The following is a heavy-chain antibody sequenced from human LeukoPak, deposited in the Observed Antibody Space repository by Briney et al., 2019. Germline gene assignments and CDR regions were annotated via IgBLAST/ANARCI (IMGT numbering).Heavy chain of an antibody. D-gene: IGHD3-9*01. J-gene: IGHJ4*02. Sequence: PSETLSLTCAVYGGSFRGYYWSWIRQPPGKGLEWIGEINHRGSTKYNPSLKSRVTISVDTSKNQFSLNLRSATAADTAVYYCARGEILTGYSYWGQGTLVTVSS. CDR3: ARGEILTGYSY. CDR1: GGSFRGYY. V-gene: IGHV4-34*01. CDR2: INHRGST.